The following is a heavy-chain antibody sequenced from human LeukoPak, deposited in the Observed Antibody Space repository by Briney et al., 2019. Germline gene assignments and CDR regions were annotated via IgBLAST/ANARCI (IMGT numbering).Heavy chain of an antibody. V-gene: IGHV3-23*01. J-gene: IGHJ6*03. CDR3: AKAYYGDYLNYYYYYMDV. Sequence: PGGSLRLSCAASGFTFSSYAMSWVRQAPGKGLEWVSAISGSGGSTYYADSVKGRFTISRDNSKNTLYLQMNSLRAEDTAVYYCAKAYYGDYLNYYYYYMDVWGKGTTVTVSS. CDR2: ISGSGGST. CDR1: GFTFSSYA. D-gene: IGHD4-17*01.